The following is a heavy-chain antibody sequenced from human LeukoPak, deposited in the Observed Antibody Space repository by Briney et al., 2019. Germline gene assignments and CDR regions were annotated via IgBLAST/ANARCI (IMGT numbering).Heavy chain of an antibody. CDR3: ARGISGVYYYYMDV. V-gene: IGHV4-34*01. CDR1: GGSFSGYY. D-gene: IGHD7-27*01. Sequence: SETLSLTCAVYGGSFSGYYWSWIRQPPGKGLEWIGEINHSGSTNYNPSLKSRVTISVDTSKNQFSLKLSSVTAADTAVYYCARGISGVYYYYMDVWGKGTTVTISS. CDR2: INHSGST. J-gene: IGHJ6*03.